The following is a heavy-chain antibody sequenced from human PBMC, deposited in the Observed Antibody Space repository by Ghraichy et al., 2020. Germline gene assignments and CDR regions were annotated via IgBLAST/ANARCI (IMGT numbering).Heavy chain of an antibody. CDR3: ARDWSYSMHN. J-gene: IGHJ4*02. D-gene: IGHD1-26*01. CDR1: GFTFSGAW. V-gene: IGHV3-74*01. CDR2: INSDGSGT. Sequence: LSLTCAASGFTFSGAWLHWVRQAPGKGLVWVSRINSDGSGTNYADSVKGRFTISRDNAKNTLYLQMSSLKAEDTAVYYCARDWSYSMHNWGQGTLVIVSS.